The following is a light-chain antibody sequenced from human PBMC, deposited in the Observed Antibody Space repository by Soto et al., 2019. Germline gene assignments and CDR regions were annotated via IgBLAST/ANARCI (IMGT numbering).Light chain of an antibody. CDR2: TAS. V-gene: IGKV3D-20*02. CDR3: QERGRWPRAT. CDR1: QSISISY. Sequence: EIVLTQSPGTLSLSPGERATLSCRASQSISISYLAWYQQQPGQAPRLLIHTASSRATGIPARFSGSGSRTDFTLTISSLEPEDIAVYYCQERGRWPRATFGGGTKVEMK. J-gene: IGKJ4*01.